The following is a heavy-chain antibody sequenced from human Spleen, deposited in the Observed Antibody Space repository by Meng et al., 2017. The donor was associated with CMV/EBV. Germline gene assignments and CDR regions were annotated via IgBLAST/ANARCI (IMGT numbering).Heavy chain of an antibody. CDR2: IYPNSGGT. D-gene: IGHD3-16*01. V-gene: IGHV1-2*02. CDR1: GYTFTDYY. Sequence: SCKASGYTFTDYYIHWVRQAPGQGLEWVGWIYPNSGGTNYAQNFQGRVNMTRDTSRSTAYMELTRLRSDDTAVCFCAGLGGPFDYFDSWGQGTLVTVSS. J-gene: IGHJ4*02. CDR3: AGLGGPFDYFDS.